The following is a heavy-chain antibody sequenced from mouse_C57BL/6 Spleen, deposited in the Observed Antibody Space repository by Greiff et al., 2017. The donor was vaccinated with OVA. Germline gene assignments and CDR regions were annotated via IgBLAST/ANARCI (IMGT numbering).Heavy chain of an antibody. CDR3: ARWGTLYAMDY. V-gene: IGHV1-80*01. Sequence: QVHVKQSGAELVKPGASVKISCKASGYAFSSYWMNWVKQRPGKGLEWIGQIYPGDGDTNYNGKFKGKATLTADKSSSTAYMQLSSLTSEDSAVYFCARWGTLYAMDYWGQGTSVTVSS. CDR2: IYPGDGDT. J-gene: IGHJ4*01. CDR1: GYAFSSYW. D-gene: IGHD3-3*01.